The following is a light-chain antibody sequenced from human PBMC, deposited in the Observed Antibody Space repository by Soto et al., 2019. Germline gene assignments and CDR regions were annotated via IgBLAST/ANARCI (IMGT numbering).Light chain of an antibody. J-gene: IGKJ4*01. Sequence: DIVMTQSPDSLAVSLGERATINCKSSQTVLYSSNSKNYLAWYQQKPGQPPKLLIYWASTRESGVPDRFSGSGSVTDFTLTISSLQAEDVAVYYCQQYYGTPLTFGGGTKVEIK. V-gene: IGKV4-1*01. CDR1: QTVLYSSNSKNY. CDR3: QQYYGTPLT. CDR2: WAS.